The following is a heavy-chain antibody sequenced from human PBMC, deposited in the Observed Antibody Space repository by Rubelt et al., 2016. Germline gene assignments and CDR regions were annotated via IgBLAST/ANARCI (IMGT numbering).Heavy chain of an antibody. CDR3: ARRPSIAVAYWYFGL. CDR2: IYYSGST. J-gene: IGHJ2*01. V-gene: IGHV4-31*01. D-gene: IGHD6-19*01. CDR1: GGSISSGGYY. Sequence: QVQLQESGPGLVKPSQPLSLTCTVSGGSISSGGYYWSWIRQHPGKGLEWIGYIYYSGSTYYNPSLKILVTISVDTSKNQFSLKLSSVTAANTAGYDCARRPSIAVAYWYFGLWGRGTLVTVSS.